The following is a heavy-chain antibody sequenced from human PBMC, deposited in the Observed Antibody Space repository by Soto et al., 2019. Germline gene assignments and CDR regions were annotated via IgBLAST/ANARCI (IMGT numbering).Heavy chain of an antibody. D-gene: IGHD3-22*01. V-gene: IGHV3-21*01. J-gene: IGHJ6*02. CDR1: GFTFSTYS. Sequence: GGSLRLSCAASGFTFSTYSMNWVRQAPGKGLEWVSSISSSSSYIYYADSVKGRFTISRDNAKNSLYLQMNSLRAEDTAVYYCARYDSSGYYWPYYYYGMDVWGQGTTVTVPS. CDR2: ISSSSSYI. CDR3: ARYDSSGYYWPYYYYGMDV.